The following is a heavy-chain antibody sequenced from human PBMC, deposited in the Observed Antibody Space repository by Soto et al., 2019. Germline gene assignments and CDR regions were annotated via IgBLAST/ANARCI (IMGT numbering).Heavy chain of an antibody. J-gene: IGHJ1*01. CDR2: IYHSAST. Sequence: QVQLQESGPGLVKPSETLSLTCTISGGSVSSDNDYWSWIRQPPGKGLEWIGHIYHSASTNYNPSLKGRVTISGDTSKVPVSLKLTSVTAADTAVYYCARGGYYGYFRFWGQGTLVTVSS. CDR3: ARGGYYGYFRF. V-gene: IGHV4-61*01. CDR1: GGSVSSDNDY. D-gene: IGHD3-10*01.